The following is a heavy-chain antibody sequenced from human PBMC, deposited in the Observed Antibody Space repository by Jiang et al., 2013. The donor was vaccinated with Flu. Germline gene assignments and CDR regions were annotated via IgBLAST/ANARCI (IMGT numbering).Heavy chain of an antibody. CDR2: IYYSGST. Sequence: GLLKPSETLSLTCTVSGGSISSYYWSWIRQPPGKGLEWIGYIYYSGSTNYNPSLKSRVTISVDTSKNQFSLKLSSVTAADTAVYYCARGPPSFDQLSRWLALYYFDYWGQGTLVTVSS. J-gene: IGHJ4*02. D-gene: IGHD3-16*02. CDR3: ARGPPSFDQLSRWLALYYFDY. CDR1: GGSISSYY. V-gene: IGHV4-59*08.